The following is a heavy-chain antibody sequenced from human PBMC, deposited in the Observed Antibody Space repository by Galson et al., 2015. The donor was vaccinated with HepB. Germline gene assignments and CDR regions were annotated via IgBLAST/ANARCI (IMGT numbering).Heavy chain of an antibody. CDR3: ARAYFDGNGYYSDY. D-gene: IGHD3-22*01. CDR2: STRNNANSYIT. J-gene: IGHJ4*02. CDR1: GFTFSDYY. Sequence: SLRLSCAASGFTFSDYYMDWLRQAPGKGLEWVGRSTRNNANSYITKYAASVKGRFTISRDDSKNSLYLQMNSLRTEDTAVYYCARAYFDGNGYYSDYWGQGTLVTVSS. V-gene: IGHV3-72*01.